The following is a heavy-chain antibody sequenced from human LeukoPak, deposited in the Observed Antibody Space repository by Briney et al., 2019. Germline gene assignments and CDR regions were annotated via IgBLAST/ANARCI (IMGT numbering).Heavy chain of an antibody. D-gene: IGHD6-13*01. CDR3: ARLAAAGILYFDY. Sequence: GSLRLSCAASGFTFSSYAMSWVRQAPGKGLEWIGSIYYSGSTYYNPSLKSRVTISVDTSKNQFSLKLSSVTVADTAVYYCARLAAAGILYFDYWGQGTLVTVSS. J-gene: IGHJ4*02. V-gene: IGHV4-39*01. CDR2: IYYSGST. CDR1: GFTFSSYA.